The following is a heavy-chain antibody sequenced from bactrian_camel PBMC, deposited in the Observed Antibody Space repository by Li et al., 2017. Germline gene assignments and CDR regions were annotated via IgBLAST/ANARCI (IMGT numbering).Heavy chain of an antibody. CDR1: GKFIGRHC. V-gene: IGHV3S63*01. D-gene: IGHD1*01. J-gene: IGHJ4*01. Sequence: HVQLVESGGGSVQAGGSLEISCQVSGKFIGRHCMAWFRQAPGKEREGVAFIVSTNLNTDYADSVKGRFTISRENGKNIVTLQMNSLKPEDTAMYYCAGDRRFIQHFLATSRFEYWGQGTQVTVS. CDR3: AGDRRFIQHFLATSRFEY. CDR2: IVSTNLNT.